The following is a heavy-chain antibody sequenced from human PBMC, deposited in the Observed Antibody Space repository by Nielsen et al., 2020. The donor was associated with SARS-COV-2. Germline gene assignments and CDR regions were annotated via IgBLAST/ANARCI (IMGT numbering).Heavy chain of an antibody. D-gene: IGHD6-13*01. CDR1: GGSISGYY. V-gene: IGHV4-34*01. Sequence: SETLSLTCTVSGGSISGYYWSWIRQPPGKGLEWIGEINHSGSTNYNPSLKSRVTISVDTSKNQFSLKLSAVTAADTAVYYCAREAEQQLTENWIDPWGQGTLVTVSS. CDR3: AREAEQQLTENWIDP. J-gene: IGHJ5*02. CDR2: INHSGST.